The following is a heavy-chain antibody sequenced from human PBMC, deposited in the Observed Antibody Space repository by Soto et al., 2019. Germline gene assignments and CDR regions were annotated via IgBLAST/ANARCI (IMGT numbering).Heavy chain of an antibody. CDR2: ISSSSSTI. Sequence: EVQLVESGGGLVQPGGSLRLSCAASGFTFGSYSMNWVRQAPGKGLEWVSYISSSSSTIYYADSVEGRFTISRDNAKNSRDLQMNSLRAEDTAVYYCAQDGGYSYGPYDYWGQGTLVTVSS. J-gene: IGHJ4*02. V-gene: IGHV3-48*01. CDR3: AQDGGYSYGPYDY. D-gene: IGHD5-18*01. CDR1: GFTFGSYS.